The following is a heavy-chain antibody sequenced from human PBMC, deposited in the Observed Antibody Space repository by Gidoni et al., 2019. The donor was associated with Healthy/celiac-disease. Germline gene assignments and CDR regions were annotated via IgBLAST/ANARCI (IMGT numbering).Heavy chain of an antibody. Sequence: EVQLVASGGGLVKPGGSLRLSCAASGFTFSSYSMNWVRQAPGKGLEWVSSISSSSSYIYYADSVKGRFTISRDNAKNSLYLQMNSLRAEDTAVYYCARDLSISGSYSGFDYWGQGTLVTVSS. CDR1: GFTFSSYS. D-gene: IGHD1-26*01. CDR3: ARDLSISGSYSGFDY. V-gene: IGHV3-21*01. J-gene: IGHJ4*02. CDR2: ISSSSSYI.